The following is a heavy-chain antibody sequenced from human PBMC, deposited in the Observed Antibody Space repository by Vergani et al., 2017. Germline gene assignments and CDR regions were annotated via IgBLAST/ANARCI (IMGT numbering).Heavy chain of an antibody. CDR3: ARGASGDYVSSFDY. J-gene: IGHJ4*02. Sequence: QVQLVESGGGLVKPGGSLRLSCAASGFSFSDHYMTWLRQAPGKGLEWVSYISNSGNTIEYADSVKGRFSISRDNAKSSLFLQMDSLRAEDTAVYYCARGASGDYVSSFDYWGQGTLVTVSS. CDR1: GFSFSDHY. CDR2: ISNSGNTI. V-gene: IGHV3-11*04. D-gene: IGHD4-17*01.